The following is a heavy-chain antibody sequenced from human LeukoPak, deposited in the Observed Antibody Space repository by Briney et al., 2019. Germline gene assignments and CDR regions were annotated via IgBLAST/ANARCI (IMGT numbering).Heavy chain of an antibody. CDR3: TREAAAGTDY. J-gene: IGHJ4*02. D-gene: IGHD6-13*01. Sequence: GESLRLSCAAAGFTFSTYWMSWVRQAPGKGLEWVANIKQDGSEKYYLDSVKGRFTISRDNAKNSLYLQMNSLRAEDTAVYFCTREAAAGTDYCGQGTLVTVSS. CDR1: GFTFSTYW. CDR2: IKQDGSEK. V-gene: IGHV3-7*01.